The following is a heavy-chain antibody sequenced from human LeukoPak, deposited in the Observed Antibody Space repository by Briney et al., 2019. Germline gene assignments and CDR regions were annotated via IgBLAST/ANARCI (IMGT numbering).Heavy chain of an antibody. CDR3: ARNPDYGDYDYYYYYMDV. CDR1: GYTFTSYY. V-gene: IGHV1-46*01. CDR2: INPSGGST. J-gene: IGHJ6*03. Sequence: ASVKVSCKASGYTFTSYYMHWVRQAPGQGLEWMGIINPSGGSTSYAQKFQGRVTMTRDMSTSTVYMELSSLRSEDTAVYYCARNPDYGDYDYYYYYMDVWGKGTKVTVSS. D-gene: IGHD4-17*01.